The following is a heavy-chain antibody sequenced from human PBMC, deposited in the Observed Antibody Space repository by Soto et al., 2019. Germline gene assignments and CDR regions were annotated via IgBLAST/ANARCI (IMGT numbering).Heavy chain of an antibody. CDR1: GYTLTELS. D-gene: IGHD4-17*01. J-gene: IGHJ4*02. CDR3: ATDLVDYGDYVTDY. V-gene: IGHV1-24*01. Sequence: ASVKVSCKVSGYTLTELSMHWVRQAPGKGLEWMGGFDPEDGETIYAQKFQGRVTMTEDTSTDTAYMELSSLRSEDTAVYYCATDLVDYGDYVTDYWGQGTPVTVSS. CDR2: FDPEDGET.